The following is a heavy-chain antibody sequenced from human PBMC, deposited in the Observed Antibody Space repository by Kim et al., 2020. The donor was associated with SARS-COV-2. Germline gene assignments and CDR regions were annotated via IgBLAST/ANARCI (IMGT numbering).Heavy chain of an antibody. V-gene: IGHV3-30*01. J-gene: IGHJ5*02. Sequence: GRFTISRDNSKNTLYLQMNSLRAEDTAVYYCARPAFITMVLFPPKNWFDPWGQGTLVTVSS. D-gene: IGHD3-10*01. CDR3: ARPAFITMVLFPPKNWFDP.